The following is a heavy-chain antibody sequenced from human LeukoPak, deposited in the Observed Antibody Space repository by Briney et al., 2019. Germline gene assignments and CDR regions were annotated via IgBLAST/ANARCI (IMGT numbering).Heavy chain of an antibody. CDR3: ARGKGYSYGYFWFDP. V-gene: IGHV4-34*01. Sequence: SETLSLTCAVYGGSFSGYYWSWIRQPPGKGLEWIGEINHSGSTNYNPSLKSRVTISVDTSKNQFSLKLSSGTAADTAVYYCARGKGYSYGYFWFDPWGQGTLVTVSS. CDR2: INHSGST. J-gene: IGHJ5*02. CDR1: GGSFSGYY. D-gene: IGHD5-18*01.